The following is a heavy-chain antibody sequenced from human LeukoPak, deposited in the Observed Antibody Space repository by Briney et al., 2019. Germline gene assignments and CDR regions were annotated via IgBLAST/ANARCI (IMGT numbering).Heavy chain of an antibody. CDR1: GFTFDDYA. CDR2: ISWNGGST. D-gene: IGHD3-22*01. J-gene: IGHJ3*02. V-gene: IGHV3-20*04. CDR3: ASTLTYYYDSSGHGAFDI. Sequence: GGSLRLSCAASGFTFDDYAMHWVRQAPGKGLEWVSGISWNGGSTGYADSVKGRFTISRDNAKNSLYLQMNSLRAEDTALYYCASTLTYYYDSSGHGAFDIWGQGTMVTVSS.